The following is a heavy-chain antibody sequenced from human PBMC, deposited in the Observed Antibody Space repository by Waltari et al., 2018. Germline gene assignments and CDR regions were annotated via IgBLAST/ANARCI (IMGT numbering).Heavy chain of an antibody. CDR3: ARSRTIFGVVIGPNYFDY. CDR1: GGSISSYY. J-gene: IGHJ4*02. CDR2: IYYSGST. V-gene: IGHV4-59*01. Sequence: QVQLQESGPGLVKPSETLSLTCTVSGGSISSYYWSWIRQPPGTGLEWIGYIYYSGSTNYNPSLKSRVTISVDTSKNQFSLKLSSVTAADTAVYYCARSRTIFGVVIGPNYFDYWGQGTLVTVSS. D-gene: IGHD3-3*01.